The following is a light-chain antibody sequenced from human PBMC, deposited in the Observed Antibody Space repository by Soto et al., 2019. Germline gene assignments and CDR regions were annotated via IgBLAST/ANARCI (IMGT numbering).Light chain of an antibody. Sequence: QSVLTQPPSASGTPGQRVTISCSGSSSNIGSNTVSWYQQLPGTAPKLLIYTNNQRPSGVPDRFSGSKSDTSASLAISGLQSEDEADYYCAAWDDSLNGWVFGGGTKLTVL. CDR1: SSNIGSNT. CDR2: TNN. J-gene: IGLJ3*02. CDR3: AAWDDSLNGWV. V-gene: IGLV1-44*01.